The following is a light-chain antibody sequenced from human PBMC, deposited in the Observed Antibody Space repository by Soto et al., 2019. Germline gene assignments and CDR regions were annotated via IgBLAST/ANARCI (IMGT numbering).Light chain of an antibody. J-gene: IGKJ2*01. CDR1: QSVSSSY. CDR2: GAS. Sequence: EIVLTQSPDTLSLSPGEGATLSCRASQSVSSSYLAWYQQKPGQAPRLLIYGASSRATGIPDRFSGSGSGTDFTLIISRLEPEDFAVYYCQQYVTSPPYTFGQGTKLEIK. V-gene: IGKV3-20*01. CDR3: QQYVTSPPYT.